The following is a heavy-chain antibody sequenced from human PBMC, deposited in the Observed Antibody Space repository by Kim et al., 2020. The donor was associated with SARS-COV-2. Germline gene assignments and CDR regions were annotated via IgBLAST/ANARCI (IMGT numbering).Heavy chain of an antibody. D-gene: IGHD1-26*01. J-gene: IGHJ6*03. CDR1: GGTFSSYA. V-gene: IGHV1-69*13. CDR2: IIPIFGTA. Sequence: SVKVSCKASGGTFSSYAISWVRQAPGQGLEWMGGIIPIFGTANYAQKFQGRVTITADESTSTAYMELSSLRSEDTAVYYCASGAGEGATPIYYYYMDVWGKGTTVTVSS. CDR3: ASGAGEGATPIYYYYMDV.